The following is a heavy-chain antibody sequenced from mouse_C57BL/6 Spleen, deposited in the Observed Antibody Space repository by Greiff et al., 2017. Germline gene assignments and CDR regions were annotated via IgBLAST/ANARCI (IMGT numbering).Heavy chain of an antibody. D-gene: IGHD2-4*01. J-gene: IGHJ3*01. CDR3: ARGNDYDGEAWFAY. CDR1: GYSFTGYY. CDR2: INPSTGGT. Sequence: VQLKQSGPELVKPGASVKISCKASGYSFTGYYMNWVKQSPEKSLEWIGEINPSTGGTTYNQKFKAKATLTVDKSSSTAYMQLKSLTSEDSAVYYCARGNDYDGEAWFAYWGQGTLVTVSA. V-gene: IGHV1-42*01.